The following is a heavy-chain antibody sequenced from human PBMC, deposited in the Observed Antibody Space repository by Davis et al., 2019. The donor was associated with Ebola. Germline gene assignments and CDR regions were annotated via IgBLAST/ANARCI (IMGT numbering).Heavy chain of an antibody. CDR2: ISAYNGNT. D-gene: IGHD3-10*01. CDR3: ASFVDYYGSGSYYRSAYYYYGMDV. V-gene: IGHV1-18*01. Sequence: AASVKVSCKASGYTFTSYGISWVRQAPGQGLEWMGWISAYNGNTNYAQKLQGRVTMTTDTSTSTAYMELRSLRSEDTAVYYCASFVDYYGSGSYYRSAYYYYGMDVWGQGTTVTVSS. J-gene: IGHJ6*02. CDR1: GYTFTSYG.